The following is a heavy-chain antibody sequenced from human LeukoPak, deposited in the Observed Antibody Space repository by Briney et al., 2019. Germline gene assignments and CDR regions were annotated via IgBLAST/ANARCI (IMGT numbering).Heavy chain of an antibody. Sequence: SETLSLTCTVSGGSISSGSYYWSWIRQPAGKGLEWIGRIYTSGSTNYNPSLKSRVTISVDTSKNQFSLKLSSVTAADTAVYYCARGAGYSSPFDYWGQGTLVTVSS. CDR3: ARGAGYSSPFDY. V-gene: IGHV4-61*02. J-gene: IGHJ4*02. CDR1: GGSISSGSYY. D-gene: IGHD6-13*01. CDR2: IYTSGST.